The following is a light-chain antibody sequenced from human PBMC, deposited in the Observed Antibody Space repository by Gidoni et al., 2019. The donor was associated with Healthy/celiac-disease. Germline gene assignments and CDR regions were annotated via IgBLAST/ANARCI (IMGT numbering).Light chain of an antibody. Sequence: EIVLTQSPATLSLSPGERATLSCRASQSVSSYLAWYQQKPGQAPRLLIYDASNRATGIPARFSGSGSGTDFTLTISSLEPEDFAVYYCQQRSNWASIXVXQGTRLEIK. V-gene: IGKV3-11*01. CDR2: DAS. CDR3: QQRSNWASIX. J-gene: IGKJ5*01. CDR1: QSVSSY.